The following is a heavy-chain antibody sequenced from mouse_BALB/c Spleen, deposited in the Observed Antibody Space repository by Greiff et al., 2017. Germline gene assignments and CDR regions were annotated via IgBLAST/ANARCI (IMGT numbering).Heavy chain of an antibody. Sequence: VQLQQSGPGLVKPSQSLSLTCTVTGYSFTSYYVWSWIRQFPGNKLGWMGFISYSGSTSYNPSLKSRVSFTRDTSKNQFFLHLNSVTTEDTATYSCARPYDRYDAAWFAYWGQGTLVTVSA. V-gene: IGHV3-2*02. CDR3: ARPYDRYDAAWFAY. D-gene: IGHD2-14*01. CDR2: ISYSGST. CDR1: GYSFTSYYV. J-gene: IGHJ3*01.